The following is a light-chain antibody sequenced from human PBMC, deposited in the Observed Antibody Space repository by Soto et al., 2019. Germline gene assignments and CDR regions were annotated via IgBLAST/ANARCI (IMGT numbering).Light chain of an antibody. CDR3: QHRSNWPLT. J-gene: IGKJ4*01. CDR2: DAS. V-gene: IGKV3-11*01. CDR1: QSVSSY. Sequence: EIVLTQSPATLSLSPGERATLSCRASQSVSSYLAWYQQKPGQAPRLLIYDASNRATGIPTRFSGSGSGTDFTLTISSLEPEDFAVYFCQHRSNWPLTFGGGTKVEIK.